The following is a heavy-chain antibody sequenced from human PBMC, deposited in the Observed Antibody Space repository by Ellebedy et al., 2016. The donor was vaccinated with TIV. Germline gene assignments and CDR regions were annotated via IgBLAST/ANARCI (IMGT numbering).Heavy chain of an antibody. CDR2: IGGSGGRA. J-gene: IGHJ4*02. D-gene: IGHD4-17*01. CDR1: GFTFSTYA. V-gene: IGHV3-23*01. CDR3: AKFPSVTTPGVDF. Sequence: GESLKISCAASGFTFSTYALTWVRQAPGRGLEWVSAIGGSGGRANYADSVRGRFTISRDNSKSTLFLYMNNLRAEDTAVYSCAKFPSVTTPGVDFWGQGTLVTVSS.